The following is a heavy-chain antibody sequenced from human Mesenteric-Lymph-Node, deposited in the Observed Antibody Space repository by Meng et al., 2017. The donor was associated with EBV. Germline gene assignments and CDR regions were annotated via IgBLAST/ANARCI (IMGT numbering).Heavy chain of an antibody. Sequence: VQLQQWGAGLLEPSETLSLTCAVYGGSFSGYYWSWIRQPPGKGLEWIGEINHSGSTNYNPSLKSRVTISVDTSKNQFSLKLSSVTAADTAVYYCARLVSGWSGSYYFDYWGQGTLVTVSS. CDR3: ARLVSGWSGSYYFDY. J-gene: IGHJ4*02. CDR2: INHSGST. CDR1: GGSFSGYY. V-gene: IGHV4-34*01. D-gene: IGHD6-19*01.